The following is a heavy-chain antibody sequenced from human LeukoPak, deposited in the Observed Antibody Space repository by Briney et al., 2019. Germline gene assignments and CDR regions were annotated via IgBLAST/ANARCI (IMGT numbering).Heavy chain of an antibody. CDR1: GGTFSSYA. CDR3: ARGMDIVVVVAAIAPAFDI. J-gene: IGHJ3*02. D-gene: IGHD2-15*01. CDR2: IIPIFGTA. V-gene: IGHV1-69*13. Sequence: ASVKVSCKASGGTFSSYAISWVRQAPGQGLEWMGGIIPIFGTANYAQKFQGRVTITADESTRTAYMELSSLRSEDTAVYYCARGMDIVVVVAAIAPAFDIWGQGTMVTVS.